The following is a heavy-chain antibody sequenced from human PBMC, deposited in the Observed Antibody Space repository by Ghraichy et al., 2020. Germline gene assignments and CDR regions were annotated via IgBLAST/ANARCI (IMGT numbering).Heavy chain of an antibody. CDR3: GRGPAGVVVL. V-gene: IGHV3-53*01. D-gene: IGHD3-22*01. Sequence: GGSLRLSCGVSGATVETHYMSWVRLAPGKGLECVSVIYSDGRKYYADSMKGRFSISRDTSKNTLDLQLNSLRVDDTAIYYCGRGPAGVVVLWGQGALVTVST. CDR2: IYSDGRK. J-gene: IGHJ4*02. CDR1: GATVETHY.